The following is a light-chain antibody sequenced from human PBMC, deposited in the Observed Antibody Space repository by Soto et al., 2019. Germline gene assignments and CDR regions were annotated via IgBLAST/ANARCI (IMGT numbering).Light chain of an antibody. CDR1: QSVSSN. CDR3: QHYGSSSWT. CDR2: GAS. V-gene: IGKV3-15*01. J-gene: IGKJ1*01. Sequence: EIVMTQSPATLSVSPGERATLSCRASQSVSSNLAWYQQKPGQAPRLLIYGASTRATGIPVRFSGSGSGTDFTLSISRLEPEDFAVYYCQHYGSSSWTFGQGTKVDIK.